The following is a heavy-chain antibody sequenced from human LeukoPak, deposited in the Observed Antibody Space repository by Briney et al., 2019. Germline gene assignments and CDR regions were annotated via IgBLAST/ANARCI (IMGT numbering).Heavy chain of an antibody. D-gene: IGHD3-10*01. CDR3: ARGSKYYYGSGSYYTDY. CDR1: GYTFTSYY. Sequence: ASVKVSCKASGYTFTSYYMHWVRQAPGQGLEWMGIINPSGGSTSYAQKFQGRVTISVDTSKNQFSLKLSSVTAADTAVYYCARGSKYYYGSGSYYTDYWGQGTLVTVSS. J-gene: IGHJ4*02. CDR2: INPSGGST. V-gene: IGHV1-46*01.